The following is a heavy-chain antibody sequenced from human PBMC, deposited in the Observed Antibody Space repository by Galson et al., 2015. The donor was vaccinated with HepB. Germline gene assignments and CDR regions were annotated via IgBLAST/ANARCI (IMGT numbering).Heavy chain of an antibody. Sequence: SLRLSCATSGFTFYNYWMSWVRQAPGKGLQWVSVSSGSGGRTYYADSVRGRFTIPRDNSKNTLYLQMNSLRAEDTAVYFCARGGVGSYFGDWGQGTLVTVSS. CDR2: SSGSGGRT. J-gene: IGHJ4*02. CDR3: ARGGVGSYFGD. D-gene: IGHD3-10*01. V-gene: IGHV3-23*01. CDR1: GFTFYNYW.